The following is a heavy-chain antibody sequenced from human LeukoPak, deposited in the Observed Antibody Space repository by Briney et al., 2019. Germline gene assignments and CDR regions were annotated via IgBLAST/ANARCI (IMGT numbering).Heavy chain of an antibody. Sequence: GGSLRLSCAASGFTFSSYSMNWVRQAPGEGLEWVSSISSSSSYIYYADSVKGRFTISRDNAKNSLYLQMNSLRAEDTAVYYCARRFWSGYPDYWGQGTLVTVSS. D-gene: IGHD3-3*01. V-gene: IGHV3-21*01. J-gene: IGHJ4*02. CDR1: GFTFSSYS. CDR2: ISSSSSYI. CDR3: ARRFWSGYPDY.